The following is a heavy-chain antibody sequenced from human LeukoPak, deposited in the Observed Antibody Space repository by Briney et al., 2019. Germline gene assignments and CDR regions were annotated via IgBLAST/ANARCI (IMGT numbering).Heavy chain of an antibody. CDR3: ARAGYSSPYFDY. Sequence: GGSLRLSCAASGFTVSSNYMSWVRQAPGKGLEWVSVIYSGGSTYSADSVKGRFTISRDNSKNTLYLQMNSLRAEDTAVYYCARAGYSSPYFDYWGQGTLVTVSS. J-gene: IGHJ4*02. CDR1: GFTVSSNY. D-gene: IGHD6-13*01. CDR2: IYSGGST. V-gene: IGHV3-66*01.